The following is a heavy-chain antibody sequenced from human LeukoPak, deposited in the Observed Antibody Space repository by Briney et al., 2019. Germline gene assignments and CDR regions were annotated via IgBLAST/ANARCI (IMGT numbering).Heavy chain of an antibody. CDR3: ARRWDSSGPIDY. J-gene: IGHJ4*01. CDR1: GFTFSSYG. Sequence: PGGSLRLSCAASGFTFSSYGMHWVRQAPGKGLEWVAFIRYDGSNKYYADSVKGRFTISRDNSKNTVFLQMNSLRFEDTALYFCARRWDSSGPIDYWGQGTLVSVSS. CDR2: IRYDGSNK. V-gene: IGHV3-30*02. D-gene: IGHD3-22*01.